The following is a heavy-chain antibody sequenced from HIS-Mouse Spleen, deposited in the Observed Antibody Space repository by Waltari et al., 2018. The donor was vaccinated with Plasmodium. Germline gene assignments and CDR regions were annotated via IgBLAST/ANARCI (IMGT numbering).Heavy chain of an antibody. CDR1: GFTFSCYA. D-gene: IGHD3-3*01. J-gene: IGHJ4*02. V-gene: IGHV3-30*04. CDR2: ISYDGSNK. Sequence: QVQLVESGGGVVQPGRSLRLSCAASGFTFSCYAMHWVRQAPGKGLEWVAVISYDGSNKYYADSVKGRFTISRDNSKNTLYLQMNSLRAEDTAVYYCARSHFRFLEWLFDYWGQGTLVTVSS. CDR3: ARSHFRFLEWLFDY.